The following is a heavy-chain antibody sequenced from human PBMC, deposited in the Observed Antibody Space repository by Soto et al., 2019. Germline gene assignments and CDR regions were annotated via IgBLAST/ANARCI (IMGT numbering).Heavy chain of an antibody. J-gene: IGHJ3*02. V-gene: IGHV3-23*01. CDR2: ISGSGGST. CDR1: GFTFSSYA. D-gene: IGHD2-15*01. CDR3: AKVGYCSGGSCYRPHAFDI. Sequence: GGFLRLSCAACGFTFSSYAMSWVRQAPGKGLEWVSAISGSGGSTYYADSVKGRFTISRDNSKNTLYLQMNSLRAEDTAVYYCAKVGYCSGGSCYRPHAFDIWGQGTMVTVSS.